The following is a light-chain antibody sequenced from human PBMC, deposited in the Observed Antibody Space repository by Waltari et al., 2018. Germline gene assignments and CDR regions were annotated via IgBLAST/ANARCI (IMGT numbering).Light chain of an antibody. CDR3: QQSLITHPIT. J-gene: IGKJ5*01. V-gene: IGKV1-39*01. CDR1: QRISNY. CDR2: AAS. Sequence: DIQMTQYPSSLSASVGDTVAITCRASQRISNYLKWYQQKPGHAPKRLIYAASSLQSGVSSRFSGSGSGTDFTLTISRLQPEDFATYYCQQSLITHPITFGHGTRLDIK.